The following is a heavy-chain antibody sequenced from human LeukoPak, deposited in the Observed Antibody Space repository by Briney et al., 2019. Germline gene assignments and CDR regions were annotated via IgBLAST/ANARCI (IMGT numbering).Heavy chain of an antibody. CDR2: IRSKANSYAT. Sequence: GGSLRLFCAASGFTFSGSAMHWVRQASGKGLEWVGRIRSKANSYATAYAASVKGRFTISRDDSKNTAYLQMNSLKTEDTAVYYCTRHYDYYDSSGLGYWGQGTLVTVSS. CDR3: TRHYDYYDSSGLGY. J-gene: IGHJ4*02. D-gene: IGHD3-22*01. V-gene: IGHV3-73*01. CDR1: GFTFSGSA.